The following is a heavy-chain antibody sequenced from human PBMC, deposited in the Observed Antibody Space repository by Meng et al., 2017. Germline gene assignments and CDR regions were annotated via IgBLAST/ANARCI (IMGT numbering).Heavy chain of an antibody. CDR2: IRSKAYGGTT. Sequence: SLQISCTASGCTFGDYAMRWVRQASGKGLEWLGFIRSKAYGGTTEYAASVKGRFTISRDDSKSIAYLQMNSLKTEGTAVYYCTREVSIVATPWSQGTLVTVSS. CDR3: TREVSIVATP. V-gene: IGHV3-49*04. D-gene: IGHD5-12*01. CDR1: GCTFGDYA. J-gene: IGHJ5*02.